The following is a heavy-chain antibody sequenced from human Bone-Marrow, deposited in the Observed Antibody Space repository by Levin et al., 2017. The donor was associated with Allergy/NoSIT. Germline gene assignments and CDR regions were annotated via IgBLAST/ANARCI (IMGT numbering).Heavy chain of an antibody. V-gene: IGHV4-38-2*02. CDR3: ASVYSGYDTQFGLVPEN. CDR2: IYHSGST. D-gene: IGHD5-12*01. J-gene: IGHJ4*02. CDR1: GYSISSGYY. Sequence: SETLSLTCTVSGYSISSGYYWGWIRQPPGKGLEWIGSIYHSGSTYYNPSLKSRVTISVDTSKNQFSLKLSSVTAADTAVYYCASVYSGYDTQFGLVPENWGQGTLVTVSS.